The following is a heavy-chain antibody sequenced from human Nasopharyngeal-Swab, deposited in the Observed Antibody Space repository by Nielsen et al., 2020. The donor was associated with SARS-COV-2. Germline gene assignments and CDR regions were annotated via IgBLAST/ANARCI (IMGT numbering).Heavy chain of an antibody. V-gene: IGHV4-30-4*01. CDR2: IYYSGST. CDR1: GGSISSGDYY. J-gene: IGHJ6*03. CDR3: ARVYYYYYYMDV. Sequence: SETLSLTCTVSGGSISSGDYYWSWIRQPPGKGLEWIGYIYYSGSTYCNPSLKSQVTISVDTSKSQFSLKLSSVTAADTAVYYCARVYYYYYYMDVWGKGTTVTVSS.